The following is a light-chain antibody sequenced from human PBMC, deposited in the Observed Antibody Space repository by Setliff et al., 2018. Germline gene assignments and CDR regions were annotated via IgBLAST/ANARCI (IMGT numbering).Light chain of an antibody. V-gene: IGLV2-14*01. CDR1: SSDVGAYDY. J-gene: IGLJ3*02. Sequence: QSALTQPASVSGSPGQSITISCTGSSSDVGAYDYVSWYQQHPGKVPKLMIYEVTNRPSGVSYRFSGSKSGNTASLTISGLQAEDEADYYCSSYTSSDTWVFGGGTKSPS. CDR2: EVT. CDR3: SSYTSSDTWV.